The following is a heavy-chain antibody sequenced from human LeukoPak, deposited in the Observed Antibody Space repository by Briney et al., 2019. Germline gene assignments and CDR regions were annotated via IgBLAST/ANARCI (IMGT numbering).Heavy chain of an antibody. CDR1: GFTFSNYW. CDR2: IKEDGSEK. D-gene: IGHD6-13*01. Sequence: GGSLRLSCAASGFTFSNYWMSWVRQAPGKGLEWVANIKEDGSEKYYVDSVKGRFTISRDNARNSLYLQMTSLRAEDTAVYYCASGRQLGYWGQGTLVTVSS. V-gene: IGHV3-7*01. J-gene: IGHJ4*02. CDR3: ASGRQLGY.